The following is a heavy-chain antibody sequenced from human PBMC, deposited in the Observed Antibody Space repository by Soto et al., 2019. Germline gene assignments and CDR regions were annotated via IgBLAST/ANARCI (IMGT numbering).Heavy chain of an antibody. CDR3: ANPNNGNYWGYFQY. D-gene: IGHD3-9*01. V-gene: IGHV3-30*18. J-gene: IGHJ4*02. CDR1: GFTFSNYD. CDR2: ISYDGGNE. Sequence: HVQLLESGGGVVQPGRSLRVSSAASGFTFSNYDMHWVRQARGKGLEWVALISYDGGNEYYAESVKGRFTISRDNSNNTLLLQMDSLRTEDTDVYYCANPNNGNYWGYFQYWRQGTLVTVSS.